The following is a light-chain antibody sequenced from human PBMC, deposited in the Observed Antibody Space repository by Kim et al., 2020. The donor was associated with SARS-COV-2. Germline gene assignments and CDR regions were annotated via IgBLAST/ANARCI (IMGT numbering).Light chain of an antibody. CDR2: RND. J-gene: IGLJ3*02. CDR1: ISKSQKNY. CDR3: AAWDDTRGWV. Sequence: GQRVTIYGSGGISKSQKNYANWVQQLPGMAPKLLLFRNDQRPSGVPDRFSGSKSGASASLAISGLRFEDEADYFCAAWDDTRGWVFGGGTQLTVL. V-gene: IGLV1-47*01.